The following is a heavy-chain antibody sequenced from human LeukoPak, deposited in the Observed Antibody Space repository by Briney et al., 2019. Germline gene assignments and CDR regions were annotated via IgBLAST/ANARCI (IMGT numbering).Heavy chain of an antibody. CDR3: ASTYNSGPYGAFDI. Sequence: SDTLTLTCAVSGYSISSSNWWGWIRQPPGKGLEWIGYIYYSGSSYYNPSLKSRVTMSVDTSKNQFSLKLSSVTAVDTAVYYCASTYNSGPYGAFDIWGQGTMVAVSS. V-gene: IGHV4-28*01. J-gene: IGHJ3*02. CDR1: GYSISSSNW. CDR2: IYYSGSS. D-gene: IGHD6-19*01.